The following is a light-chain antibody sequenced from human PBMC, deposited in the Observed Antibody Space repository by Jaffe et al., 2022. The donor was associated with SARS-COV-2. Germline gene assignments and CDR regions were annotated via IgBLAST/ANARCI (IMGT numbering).Light chain of an antibody. CDR3: CSYAGDYTWV. CDR2: DVT. J-gene: IGLJ3*02. V-gene: IGLV2-11*01. Sequence: QSALTQPRSVSGSPGQSVTISCTGTSSDVGAYNYVSWYQQHPGKAPKLIIYDVTKRPSGVPDRFSGSKSGNTASLTISGLQAEDESDYHCCSYAGDYTWVFGGGTKLTVL. CDR1: SSDVGAYNY.